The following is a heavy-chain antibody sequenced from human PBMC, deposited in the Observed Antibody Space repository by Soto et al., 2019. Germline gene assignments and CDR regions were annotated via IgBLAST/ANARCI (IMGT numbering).Heavy chain of an antibody. J-gene: IGHJ4*02. Sequence: ASVKVSCNASGGTFSSYAISWVRPAPGQGLEWMGGIIPIFGTANYAQKFQGRVTITADKSTSTAYMELSSLRSEDTAVYYCARDNGSYGSGSYAYWGQGTLVTVSS. CDR1: GGTFSSYA. CDR2: IIPIFGTA. CDR3: ARDNGSYGSGSYAY. V-gene: IGHV1-69*06. D-gene: IGHD3-10*01.